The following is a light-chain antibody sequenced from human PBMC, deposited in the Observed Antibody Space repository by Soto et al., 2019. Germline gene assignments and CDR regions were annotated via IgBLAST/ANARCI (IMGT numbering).Light chain of an antibody. CDR2: GAS. J-gene: IGKJ1*01. CDR1: QSVGSNY. Sequence: GLTQSPGTVSLSPGERATLSSRASQSVGSNYLAWYQQKPGQAPRLLIYGASSRATGIADRFSGSGSGTDFTLTISRLEPEDFAVYYCQQYGRSGTFGQGTKVAIK. V-gene: IGKV3-20*01. CDR3: QQYGRSGT.